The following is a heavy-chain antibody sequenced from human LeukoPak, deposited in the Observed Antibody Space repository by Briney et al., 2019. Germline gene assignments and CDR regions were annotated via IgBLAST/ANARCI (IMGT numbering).Heavy chain of an antibody. CDR1: GDSVSSNSAA. D-gene: IGHD6-19*01. V-gene: IGHV6-1*01. J-gene: IGHJ6*03. CDR2: TYYRSKWYN. Sequence: SQTLSLTCAISGDSVSSNSAAWNWIRQSPSRGLEWLGRTYYRSKWYNDYAVSVKSRITINPDTSKNQFSLQLNSVTPEDTAVYYCARGDSGWYGGAYYYYYYYMDVWGKGTTVTISS. CDR3: ARGDSGWYGGAYYYYYYYMDV.